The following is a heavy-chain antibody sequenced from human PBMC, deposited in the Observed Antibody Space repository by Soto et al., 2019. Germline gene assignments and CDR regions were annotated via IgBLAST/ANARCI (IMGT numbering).Heavy chain of an antibody. V-gene: IGHV4-34*01. D-gene: IGHD3-10*01. J-gene: IGHJ6*03. CDR1: GGSFSGYY. Sequence: SETLSLTCAVYGGSFSGYYWSWIRQPPGKGLEWIGEINHSGSTNYNPSLKSRVTISVATSKNQFSLKLSSVTAADTAVYYCASRGKSISYYGSGSRYYYYMDVWGKGTTVTVSS. CDR2: INHSGST. CDR3: ASRGKSISYYGSGSRYYYYMDV.